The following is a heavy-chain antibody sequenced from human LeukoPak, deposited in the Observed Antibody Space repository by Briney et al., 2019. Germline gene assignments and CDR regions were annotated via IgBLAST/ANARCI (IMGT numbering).Heavy chain of an antibody. CDR2: TYYSGST. V-gene: IGHV4-39*07. J-gene: IGHJ5*02. CDR3: ARASSGWYNWFDP. CDR1: GGSISSGSYY. Sequence: SETLSLTCTVSGGSISSGSYYWGWIRQPPGKGLEWIGSTYYSGSTYYNPSLKSRVTISVDTSKNQFSLKLSSVTAADTAVYYCARASSGWYNWFDPWGQGTLVTVSS. D-gene: IGHD6-19*01.